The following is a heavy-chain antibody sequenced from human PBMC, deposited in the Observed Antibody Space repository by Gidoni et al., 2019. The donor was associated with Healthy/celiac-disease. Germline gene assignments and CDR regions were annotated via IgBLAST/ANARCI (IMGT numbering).Heavy chain of an antibody. CDR1: GGTFSRYA. D-gene: IGHD2-2*02. Sequence: QVQLVQSGAEVKKPGSSVKVSCKASGGTFSRYAISWVRQAPGQGLEWMGGIFPICGTANYAQKFQGRVTITADESTSTAYMELSSLRSEDTAVYYCARDLFGVGYCSSTSCYTGGQYGMDVWGQGTTVTVSS. CDR2: IFPICGTA. J-gene: IGHJ6*02. CDR3: ARDLFGVGYCSSTSCYTGGQYGMDV. V-gene: IGHV1-69*01.